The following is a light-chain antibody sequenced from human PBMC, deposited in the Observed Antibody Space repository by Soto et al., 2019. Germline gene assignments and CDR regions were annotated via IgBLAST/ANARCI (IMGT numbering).Light chain of an antibody. CDR1: ERMSTY. V-gene: IGKV1-39*01. CDR3: QQSYTTPHT. CDR2: AAV. Sequence: DIQMTQSPSSLSASVGDTVTITCRASERMSTYLNWYQQKAGRAPTLLVSAAVTLQSGVPSRFTGSGSGPDFTLTIRSLQPEDSATYYCQQSYTTPHTFGQGTRLEI. J-gene: IGKJ2*01.